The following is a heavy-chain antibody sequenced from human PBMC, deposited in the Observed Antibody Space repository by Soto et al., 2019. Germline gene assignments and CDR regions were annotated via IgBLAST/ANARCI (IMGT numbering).Heavy chain of an antibody. CDR2: ISHDGSNK. J-gene: IGHJ4*02. V-gene: IGHV3-30*18. CDR1: GFTLSNYG. CDR3: AKGGGDQRYCDY. Sequence: QVQLVDSGGGVVQPGRTLRLSCTGSGFTLSNYGMHWVRQAPGKGLEWVAIISHDGSNKYYAASVKDRFTISRDNSKNTLYLQMNSLEPEDTAVYYCAKGGGDQRYCDYWGQGTLVIVSS. D-gene: IGHD3-16*01.